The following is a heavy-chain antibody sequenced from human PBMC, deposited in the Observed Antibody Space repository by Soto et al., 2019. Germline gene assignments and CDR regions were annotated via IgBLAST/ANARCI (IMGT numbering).Heavy chain of an antibody. CDR1: GGSVSSGSYY. D-gene: IGHD6-6*01. CDR2: IYYSGST. V-gene: IGHV4-61*01. J-gene: IGHJ4*02. Sequence: PSETLSLTCTVSGGSVSSGSYYWSWIRQPPGKGLEWIGYIYYSGSTNYNPSLKSRVTISVDTSKNQFSLKLSSVTAADTAAYYCARGEYSSSSIDYWGQGTLVTVSS. CDR3: ARGEYSSSSIDY.